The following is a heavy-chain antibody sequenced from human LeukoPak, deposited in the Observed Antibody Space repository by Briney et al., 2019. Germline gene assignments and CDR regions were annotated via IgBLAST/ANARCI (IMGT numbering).Heavy chain of an antibody. CDR1: GFTFSSHW. CDR2: INEDGSEK. J-gene: IGHJ4*02. V-gene: IGHV3-7*01. Sequence: GSLRLSCAASGFTFSSHWMSWVRQTPGKGLEWVAHINEDGSEKYYVDSVKGRFTISRDNAKDSLHLQMNSLRAGDTAVYYCARDKVTYWGQGTLVTVSS. CDR3: ARDKVTY.